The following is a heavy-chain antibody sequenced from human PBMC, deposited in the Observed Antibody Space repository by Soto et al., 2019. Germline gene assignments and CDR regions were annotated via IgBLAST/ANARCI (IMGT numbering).Heavy chain of an antibody. CDR1: GGTFSSYA. J-gene: IGHJ5*02. CDR2: IIPIFGTA. Sequence: SSVKVSCKASGGTFSSYAISWVRQAPGQGLEWMGGIIPIFGTANYAQKFQGRVTITADESTSTAYMELSSLRSEDTAVYYCARDLKYYYDSSGFDPWGQGTLVTVSS. CDR3: ARDLKYYYDSSGFDP. D-gene: IGHD3-22*01. V-gene: IGHV1-69*13.